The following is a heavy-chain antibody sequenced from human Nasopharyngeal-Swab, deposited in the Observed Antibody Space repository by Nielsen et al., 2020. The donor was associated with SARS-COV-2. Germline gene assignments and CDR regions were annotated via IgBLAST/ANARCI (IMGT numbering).Heavy chain of an antibody. J-gene: IGHJ4*02. CDR3: ARDRLDYGDY. Sequence: GESLKISCAASGFTFSSYWMSWVRQAPGKGLEWVANIKQDGSEKYYVDSVKGRFTISRDNAKNSLYLQMNSLRAEDTALYYCARDRLDYGDYWGQGTLVTVSS. V-gene: IGHV3-7*01. CDR1: GFTFSSYW. CDR2: IKQDGSEK.